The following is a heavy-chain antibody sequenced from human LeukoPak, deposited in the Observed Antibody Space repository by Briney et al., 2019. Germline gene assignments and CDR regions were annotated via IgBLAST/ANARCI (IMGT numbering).Heavy chain of an antibody. CDR1: GGTFSSYA. CDR3: AAPQHYYDSSGYYYYC. D-gene: IGHD3-22*01. Sequence: ASVTVSCKASGGTFSSYAISWVRQAPGQGLEWMGGIIPIFGTANYAQKFQGRVTITADESTSTAYMELSSLRSEDTAVYYCAAPQHYYDSSGYYYYCWGQGTLVTVSS. J-gene: IGHJ4*02. CDR2: IIPIFGTA. V-gene: IGHV1-69*13.